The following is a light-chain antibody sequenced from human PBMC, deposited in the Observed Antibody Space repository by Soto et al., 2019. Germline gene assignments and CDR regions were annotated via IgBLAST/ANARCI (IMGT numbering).Light chain of an antibody. V-gene: IGLV1-51*01. CDR2: YNN. J-gene: IGLJ2*01. CDR3: GAWDASLSRVV. CDR1: SSNIGNYY. Sequence: QSVLMQPPSVSAAPGQKVIISCSGSSSNIGNYYVSWYQQLPRTAPKLLISYNNQRPSGIPDRFSGSKSGTSATLDISGLQAGDEADYYCGAWDASLSRVVFGGGTKLTVL.